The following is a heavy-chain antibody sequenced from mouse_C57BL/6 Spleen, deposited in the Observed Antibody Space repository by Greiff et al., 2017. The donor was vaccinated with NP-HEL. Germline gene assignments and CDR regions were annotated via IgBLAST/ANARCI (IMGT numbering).Heavy chain of an antibody. CDR3: ARPYYYGSSSYYFDY. CDR1: GYTFTSYW. V-gene: IGHV1-69*01. CDR2: IDPSDSYT. J-gene: IGHJ2*01. Sequence: VQLQQSGAELVMPGASVKLSCKASGYTFTSYWMHWVKQRPGQGLEWIGEIDPSDSYTNYNQKFKGKSTLTVDKSSSTAYMQLSSLTSEDSAVYYCARPYYYGSSSYYFDYWGQCTTLTVSS. D-gene: IGHD1-1*01.